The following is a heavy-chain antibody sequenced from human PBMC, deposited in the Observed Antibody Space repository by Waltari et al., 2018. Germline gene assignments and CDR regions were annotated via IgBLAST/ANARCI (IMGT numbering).Heavy chain of an antibody. J-gene: IGHJ5*02. CDR3: ARDRRIVVVPAAMWWFDP. D-gene: IGHD2-2*01. CDR2: IKQDGSEK. V-gene: IGHV3-7*01. Sequence: EVQLVESGGGLVQPGGSLRLSCAASGFTFSSYWLSWVRQAPGKGLEWVANIKQDGSEKYYVDSVKGRFTISRDNAKNSLYLQMNSLRAEDTAVYYCARDRRIVVVPAAMWWFDPWGQGTLVTVSS. CDR1: GFTFSSYW.